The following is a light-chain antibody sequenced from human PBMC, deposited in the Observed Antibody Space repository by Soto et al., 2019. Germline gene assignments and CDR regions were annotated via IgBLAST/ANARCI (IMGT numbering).Light chain of an antibody. CDR3: QQSYSPPWT. CDR1: QSIGNY. V-gene: IGKV1-39*01. Sequence: VHMTQSPSSLSASVGDRVTITCRASQSIGNYLNWYQQKPGKAPRLLIYAASSLQSGVPSRFSGSGFGTYFTLTIGRLHPEDSATYFCQQSYSPPWTFGQGTKVDIK. J-gene: IGKJ1*01. CDR2: AAS.